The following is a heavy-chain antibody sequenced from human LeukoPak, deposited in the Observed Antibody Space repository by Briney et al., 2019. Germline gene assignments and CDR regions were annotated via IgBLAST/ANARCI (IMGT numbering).Heavy chain of an antibody. CDR2: ISSDVTST. Sequence: GGSLRLSCSASGFTFSSSSMHWVRRAPGKGLVWVSRISSDVTSTNYADSVKGRFIISRDNAKNTLYLQMNSPRAEDTAVYFCARVRSSSWFDYWGQGTLVAVSS. V-gene: IGHV3-74*01. D-gene: IGHD6-13*01. CDR1: GFTFSSSS. J-gene: IGHJ4*02. CDR3: ARVRSSSWFDY.